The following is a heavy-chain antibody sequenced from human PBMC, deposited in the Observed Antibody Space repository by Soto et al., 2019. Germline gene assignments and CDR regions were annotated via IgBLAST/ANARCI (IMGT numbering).Heavy chain of an antibody. CDR2: IYTSGST. V-gene: IGHV4-4*07. Sequence: LSLTCTVSGGSISSYYWSWIRQPAGKGLEWIGRIYTSGSTNYNPSLKSRVTMSVDTSKNQFSLKLSSVTAADTAVYYCARDAGFLEWFDAFDIWGQGTTVTVSS. D-gene: IGHD3-3*01. CDR3: ARDAGFLEWFDAFDI. CDR1: GGSISSYY. J-gene: IGHJ3*02.